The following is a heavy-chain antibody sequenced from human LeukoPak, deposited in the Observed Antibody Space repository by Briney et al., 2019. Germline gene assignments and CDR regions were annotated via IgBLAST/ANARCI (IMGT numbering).Heavy chain of an antibody. V-gene: IGHV1-8*01. CDR2: MNPNSGNT. CDR1: GYTFTSYD. J-gene: IGHJ4*02. D-gene: IGHD3-10*01. CDR3: ARESGLYGSGSRY. Sequence: ASVKVSCKASGYTFTSYDINWVRQATGQGLEWMGWMNPNSGNTGYAQKFQGRVTMTRTTSINTAYMELSSLRSDDTAVYYCARESGLYGSGSRYWGQGTLVTVSS.